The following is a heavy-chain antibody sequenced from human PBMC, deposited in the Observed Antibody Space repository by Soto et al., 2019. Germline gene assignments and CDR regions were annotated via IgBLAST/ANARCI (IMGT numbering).Heavy chain of an antibody. CDR3: ARGRYGDY. CDR2: ISAHNGNT. V-gene: IGHV1-18*01. CDR1: GYTFTSYG. Sequence: QVHLVQSGAEVKKPGASVKVSCKASGYTFTSYGITWVRQAPGQGLEWMGWISAHNGNTDYAQKLQGRVIVTRDTSTTTAYMELRSRLSDDTAVYYCARGRYGDYWGQGALVTVSS. J-gene: IGHJ4*02. D-gene: IGHD1-1*01.